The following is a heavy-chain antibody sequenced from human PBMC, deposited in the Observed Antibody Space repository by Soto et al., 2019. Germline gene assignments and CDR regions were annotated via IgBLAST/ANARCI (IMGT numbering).Heavy chain of an antibody. D-gene: IGHD2-21*02. V-gene: IGHV1-2*02. CDR2: INPNSGGT. Sequence: ASVKVSCKASGYTFTGYYMTWVRQSPGQGLEWTGWINPNSGGTNYAQKFQGRVKMTRDTYISTAYMELSRLRSDDTAVYYCARDQVQGGDSFGVSDRNYDYHYGMDVWGQGTTVTFSS. J-gene: IGHJ6*02. CDR1: GYTFTGYY. CDR3: ARDQVQGGDSFGVSDRNYDYHYGMDV.